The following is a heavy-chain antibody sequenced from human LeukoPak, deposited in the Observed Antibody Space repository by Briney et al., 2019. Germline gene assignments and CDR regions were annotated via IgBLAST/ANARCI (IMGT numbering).Heavy chain of an antibody. CDR3: ARDPRASYESSDYYYPGDY. Sequence: ASVKVFCKTSGYTFTSYYIHWVRQAPGQGLEWMAIINPSGGSTRYARKFQGRVTMTRDTSTSTVYMELSSLRSEDTAVYYCARDPRASYESSDYYYPGDYWGQGTLVTVSS. J-gene: IGHJ4*02. V-gene: IGHV1-46*01. CDR1: GYTFTSYY. CDR2: INPSGGST. D-gene: IGHD3-22*01.